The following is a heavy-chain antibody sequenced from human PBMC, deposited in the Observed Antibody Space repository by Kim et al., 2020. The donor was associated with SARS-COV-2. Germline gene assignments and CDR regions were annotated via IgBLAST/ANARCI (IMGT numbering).Heavy chain of an antibody. CDR2: ITGGGDGT. V-gene: IGHV3-23*01. D-gene: IGHD3-10*01. CDR1: GFIFNNFV. CDR3: SKGKSDGVLDLFDP. J-gene: IGHJ5*02. Sequence: GGSLRLSCTASGFIFNNFVMAWVRQAPGKGLEWVSSITGGGDGTYYASSVKGRFTISRDNSRTTLFLQMNSLRAYDTAVYYCSKGKSDGVLDLFDPWGQGTLVIVSP.